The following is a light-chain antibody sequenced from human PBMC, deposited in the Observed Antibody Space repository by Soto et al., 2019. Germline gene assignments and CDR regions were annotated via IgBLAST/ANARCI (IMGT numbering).Light chain of an antibody. Sequence: QSVLTQPHSVSGAPGQKVTISCTGGSSNIGAGYDVHWFQQLPGAAPKLLIYSSYNRPSGVPDRFSGSKSGTSAPLAITGLQAEDEADFYCQSYDSSLSAYVFGTGTKVTVL. CDR2: SSY. CDR1: SSNIGAGYD. CDR3: QSYDSSLSAYV. V-gene: IGLV1-40*01. J-gene: IGLJ1*01.